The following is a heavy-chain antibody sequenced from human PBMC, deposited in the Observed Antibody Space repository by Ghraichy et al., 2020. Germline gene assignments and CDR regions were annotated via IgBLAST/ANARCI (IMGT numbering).Heavy chain of an antibody. CDR2: ISGSGGGT. J-gene: IGHJ4*02. V-gene: IGHV3-23*01. Sequence: GGSLRLSCAASGFTFSSYAMSWVRQAPGKGLEWVSTISGSGGGTYYADSVKGRFTISRDTSKNTLCLQMNGLRAEDTAVYYGAKRCSGGSCPDYYFDDWGQGTLVTVSS. CDR1: GFTFSSYA. D-gene: IGHD2-15*01. CDR3: AKRCSGGSCPDYYFDD.